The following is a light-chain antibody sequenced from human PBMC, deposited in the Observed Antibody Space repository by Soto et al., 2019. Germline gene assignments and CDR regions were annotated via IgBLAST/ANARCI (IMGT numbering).Light chain of an antibody. CDR1: QSVSSSY. V-gene: IGKV3-20*01. Sequence: VGSLSLGTVQLSHGERATLSCRASQSVSSSYLAWYQQKPGQAPRLLIYGASSRATGIPDRFSGSGSGTDFTLTIIRLEPEDFAVYYCQQYGISRWTFGQGTKVDIK. J-gene: IGKJ1*01. CDR3: QQYGISRWT. CDR2: GAS.